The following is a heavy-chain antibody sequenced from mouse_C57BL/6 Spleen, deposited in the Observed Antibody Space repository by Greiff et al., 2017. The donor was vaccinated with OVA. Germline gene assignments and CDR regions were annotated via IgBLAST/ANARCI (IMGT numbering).Heavy chain of an antibody. D-gene: IGHD4-1*01. J-gene: IGHJ1*03. Sequence: VMLVESGPGLVQPSQSLSITCTVSGFSLTSYGVHWVRQSPGKGLEWLGVIWRGGSTDYNAAFMSRLSTTKDNSKSQVFFKMNSLQADDTAIYYCAKGTGWYFDVWGTGTTVTVSS. CDR2: IWRGGST. CDR1: GFSLTSYG. CDR3: AKGTGWYFDV. V-gene: IGHV2-5*01.